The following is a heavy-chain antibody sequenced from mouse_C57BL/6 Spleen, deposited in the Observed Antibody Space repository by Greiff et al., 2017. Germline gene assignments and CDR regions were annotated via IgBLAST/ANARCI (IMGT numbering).Heavy chain of an antibody. J-gene: IGHJ4*01. V-gene: IGHV1-26*01. D-gene: IGHD2-1*01. CDR2: INPNNGGT. CDR1: GYTFTDYY. CDR3: ARIYYGNYGYDAMDY. Sequence: VQLQQSGPELVKPGASVKISCKASGYTFTDYYMNWVKQSHGKSLEWIGDINPNNGGTSYNQKFKGKATLTVDKSSSTAYMELRSLTSEDSAVYSCARIYYGNYGYDAMDYWGQGTSVTVSA.